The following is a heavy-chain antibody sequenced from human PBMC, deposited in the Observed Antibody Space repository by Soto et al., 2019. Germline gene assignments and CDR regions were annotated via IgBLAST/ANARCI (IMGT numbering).Heavy chain of an antibody. J-gene: IGHJ4*02. CDR1: GFTFSSYA. Sequence: EVQLLESGGGLVQPGGSLRLSCAASGFTFSSYAMSWVRQXPGMGLEWVSGISGSGGSTYYADSVKGRFTISRDNSKNTLYLQMNRLRAEDTAVYXCXXDRIALAGSPPYYWGQGTLVTVSS. V-gene: IGHV3-23*01. CDR3: XXDRIALAGSPPYY. D-gene: IGHD6-19*01. CDR2: ISGSGGST.